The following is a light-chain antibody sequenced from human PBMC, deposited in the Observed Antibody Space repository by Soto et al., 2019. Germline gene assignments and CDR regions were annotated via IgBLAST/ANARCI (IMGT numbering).Light chain of an antibody. V-gene: IGLV2-14*01. CDR3: SSYTSSSTPYV. CDR1: SSDVGGYNY. Sequence: QSALTQPASVSGSPGQSITISCTGTSSDVGGYNYVSWYQQHPVKAPKLMIYDVTNRPSGVSDRFSGSKSGNMASLTISGLQAEDEADYYCSSYTSSSTPYVFGTGTKLTVL. CDR2: DVT. J-gene: IGLJ1*01.